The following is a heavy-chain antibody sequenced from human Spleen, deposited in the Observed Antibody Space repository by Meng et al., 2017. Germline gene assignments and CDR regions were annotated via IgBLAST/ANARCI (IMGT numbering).Heavy chain of an antibody. CDR3: ATTLTTDNAFDI. CDR1: GYTFTGYA. D-gene: IGHD4-17*01. CDR2: ISAYNGNT. Sequence: ASVKVSCKASGYTFTGYAISWVRLAPGQGLEWMGWISAYNGNTNYAQKFQGRVTMTTDTFTSAAFMELRSLRSDDTAVYYCATTLTTDNAFDIWGQGTMVTVSS. V-gene: IGHV1-18*01. J-gene: IGHJ3*02.